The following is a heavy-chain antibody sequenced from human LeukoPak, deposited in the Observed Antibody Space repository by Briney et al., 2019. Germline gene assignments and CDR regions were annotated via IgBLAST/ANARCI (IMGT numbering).Heavy chain of an antibody. CDR3: ARYDSSGYEGFDY. CDR2: ISWNSGSI. D-gene: IGHD3-22*01. J-gene: IGHJ4*02. V-gene: IGHV3-9*01. CDR1: GFTFDDYA. Sequence: PGRSLRLSCAASGFTFDDYAMQWVRQAPGKGLEWVSGISWNSGSIGYADSVKGRFTISRDNAKNSLYLQMNSLRAEDTALYYCARYDSSGYEGFDYWGQGTLVTVSS.